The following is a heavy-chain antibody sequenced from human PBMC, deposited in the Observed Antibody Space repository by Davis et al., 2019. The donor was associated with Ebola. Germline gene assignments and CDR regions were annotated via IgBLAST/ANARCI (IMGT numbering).Heavy chain of an antibody. Sequence: ASVKVSCKASGYTFTSYAMHWVRQAPGQRLEWMGWINAGNGNTKYSQKFQGRVTITRDTSASTAYMELSSLRSEDTAVYYCARDWSESVAGPEAFDIWGQGTMVTVSS. D-gene: IGHD6-19*01. J-gene: IGHJ3*02. V-gene: IGHV1-3*01. CDR1: GYTFTSYA. CDR3: ARDWSESVAGPEAFDI. CDR2: INAGNGNT.